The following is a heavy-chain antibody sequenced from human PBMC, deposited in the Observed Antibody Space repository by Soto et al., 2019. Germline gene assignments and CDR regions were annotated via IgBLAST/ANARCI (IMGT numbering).Heavy chain of an antibody. Sequence: QVQVVQSGAEVNRPGASVTVSCKASGYTFTNYYIHCVRQAPGQGLEWMGIINTGSGNTIYAQKFQGRVSMTRDTYTRTVYMELSSLRSEDTAVYYCARSDSEYYGLDVWGQGTTVTVSS. CDR3: ARSDSEYYGLDV. CDR1: GYTFTNYY. CDR2: INTGSGNT. V-gene: IGHV1-46*01. J-gene: IGHJ6*02.